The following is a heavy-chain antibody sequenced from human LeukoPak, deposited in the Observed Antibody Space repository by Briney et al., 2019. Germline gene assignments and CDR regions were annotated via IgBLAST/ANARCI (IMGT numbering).Heavy chain of an antibody. V-gene: IGHV3-48*01. CDR1: GFTFSSCS. CDR2: ISSASSTI. CDR3: ARDTYG. D-gene: IGHD3-16*01. Sequence: GGSLRLSCAASGFTFSSCSMNWVRQAPGKGLEWVSYISSASSTIYYADSVKGRFTISRDNSKNTLYLQMNSLRAEDTAVYYCARDTYGWGQGTLVTVSS. J-gene: IGHJ4*02.